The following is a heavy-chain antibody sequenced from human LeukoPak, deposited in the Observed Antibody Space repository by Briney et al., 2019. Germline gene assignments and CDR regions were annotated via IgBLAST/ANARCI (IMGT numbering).Heavy chain of an antibody. Sequence: PGGSLRLSCAASGFTFSSYWMSWVRQAPGKGLEWVANIKQDGSEKYYVDSVKGRFTISRDNAKDSLYLQMNSLRAEDTAVYYCARARYSYYYYYMDVWGKGTTVTVSS. V-gene: IGHV3-7*01. CDR3: ARARYSYYYYYMDV. J-gene: IGHJ6*03. D-gene: IGHD4-11*01. CDR1: GFTFSSYW. CDR2: IKQDGSEK.